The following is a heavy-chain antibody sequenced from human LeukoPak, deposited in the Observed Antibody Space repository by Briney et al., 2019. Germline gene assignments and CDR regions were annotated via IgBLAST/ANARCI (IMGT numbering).Heavy chain of an antibody. Sequence: ASVKVSCKASGYTFTSYNINWARQATAPGLEWMGWMNPNSGNTGYAQKFQGRIIVSRNTSISTAYMELSSLTSEDTAIYYCARIAAAGNRRLNYWGQGTLVTVAS. CDR3: ARIAAAGNRRLNY. J-gene: IGHJ4*02. CDR1: GYTFTSYN. D-gene: IGHD6-13*01. CDR2: MNPNSGNT. V-gene: IGHV1-8*01.